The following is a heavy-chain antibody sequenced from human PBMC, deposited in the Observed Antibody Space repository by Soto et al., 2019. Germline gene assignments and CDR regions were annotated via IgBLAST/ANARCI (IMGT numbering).Heavy chain of an antibody. D-gene: IGHD4-4*01. J-gene: IGHJ2*01. V-gene: IGHV3-30-3*01. CDR3: ARPLWRDDYNWGYFDL. CDR2: ISYDGSNK. Sequence: QVPLVESGGGVVQPGRSLRLSCAASGFTFSSYAMHWVRQAPGKGLEWVAVISYDGSNKYYADSVKGRFTISRDNSKNTLSLQMNSLRAEDTAVYYCARPLWRDDYNWGYFDLWGRGTLVTVSS. CDR1: GFTFSSYA.